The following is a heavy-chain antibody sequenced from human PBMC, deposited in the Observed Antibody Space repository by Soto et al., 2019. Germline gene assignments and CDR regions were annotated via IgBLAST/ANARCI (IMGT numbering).Heavy chain of an antibody. CDR2: IPYSGAT. CDR1: GASISGYH. J-gene: IGHJ4*02. D-gene: IGHD3-9*01. CDR3: ARGFAIDWYTYYFDY. Sequence: PSETLSLTCTVSGASISGYHWSWIRQPPGKGLECLGYIPYSGATNYNPSLKSRVTMSIDTSKNQFSLQLNSVTAADTAVYYCARGFAIDWYTYYFDYWGQGPLVTVSS. V-gene: IGHV4-59*08.